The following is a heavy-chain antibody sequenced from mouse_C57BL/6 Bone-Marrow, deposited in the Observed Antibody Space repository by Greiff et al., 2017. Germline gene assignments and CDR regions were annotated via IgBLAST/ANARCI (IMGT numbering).Heavy chain of an antibody. Sequence: QVQLQQPGAELVMPGASVKLSCKASGYTFTSYWMHWVKQRPGQGLEWIGEIDPSDSYTNYNQKFKGKSTLTVDKSSSTAYMQLSSLTSEDSAVYDCARGYDFDYWGQGTTLTVSS. J-gene: IGHJ2*01. CDR2: IDPSDSYT. V-gene: IGHV1-69*01. CDR3: ARGYDFDY. D-gene: IGHD2-14*01. CDR1: GYTFTSYW.